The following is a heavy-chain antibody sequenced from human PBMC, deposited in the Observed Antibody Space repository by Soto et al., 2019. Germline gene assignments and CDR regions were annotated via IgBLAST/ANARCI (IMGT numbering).Heavy chain of an antibody. CDR1: GGTFSSYA. Sequence: SVKVSCKASGGTFSSYAISWVRQAPGQGLEWMGGIIPIFGTANYAQKFQGRVTMTADASTTTAYMELSSLRSEDTAVYYCATHTTRGYYYGMDVWGQGTTVTVSS. CDR2: IIPIFGTA. CDR3: ATHTTRGYYYGMDV. J-gene: IGHJ6*02. D-gene: IGHD2-2*01. V-gene: IGHV1-69*13.